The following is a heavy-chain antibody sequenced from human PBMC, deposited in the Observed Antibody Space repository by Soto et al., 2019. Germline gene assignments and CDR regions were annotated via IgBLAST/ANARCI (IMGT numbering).Heavy chain of an antibody. CDR2: ISAYNGNT. D-gene: IGHD4-17*01. CDR3: ARVLAVTTARGAFDI. CDR1: GYTFTSYG. V-gene: IGHV1-18*04. J-gene: IGHJ3*02. Sequence: ASVKVSCKASGYTFTSYGISWVRQAPGQGLEWMGWISAYNGNTNSAQKVQGRVTMTTDTSTSTAYMELRSLRSDDTAVYYCARVLAVTTARGAFDIWGQGTMVTVS.